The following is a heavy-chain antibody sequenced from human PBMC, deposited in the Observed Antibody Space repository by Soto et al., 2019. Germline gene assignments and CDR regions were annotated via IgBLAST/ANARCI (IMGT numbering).Heavy chain of an antibody. J-gene: IGHJ4*02. Sequence: GGSLRVSCAASGISVNNNYMSWVLQAPGKWLEWVSVLYSNGGTHYADSLKGRFTISRDTSRNTVFINMSSLRPEETAVYYCARGYCSGGSCYXFDFWGQGTKVTVSS. CDR3: ARGYCSGGSCYXFDF. V-gene: IGHV3-53*01. CDR2: LYSNGGT. D-gene: IGHD2-15*01. CDR1: GISVNNNY.